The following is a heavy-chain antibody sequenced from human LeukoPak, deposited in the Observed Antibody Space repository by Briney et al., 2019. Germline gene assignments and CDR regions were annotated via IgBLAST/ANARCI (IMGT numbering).Heavy chain of an antibody. CDR3: ARSGSYSDNWFDA. V-gene: IGHV4-38-2*02. D-gene: IGHD1-26*01. Sequence: PSETLSLTCTVSAYSISSGYYWGWIRQPPGKGLDWIENIYDSGRTYYNPSLKSGVTISVDTSKNQFSLKLRSVTAADTAVYYCARSGSYSDNWFDAWGEGSLVTVAS. CDR2: IYDSGRT. J-gene: IGHJ5*02. CDR1: AYSISSGYY.